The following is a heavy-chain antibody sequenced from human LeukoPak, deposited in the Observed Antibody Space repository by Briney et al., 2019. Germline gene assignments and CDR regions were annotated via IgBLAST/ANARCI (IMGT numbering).Heavy chain of an antibody. J-gene: IGHJ4*02. CDR1: GLTLSSYG. CDR3: AKHRSGIAASGSNY. Sequence: QPGRSLRLSCAASGLTLSSYGMHWVRQAPGKGLEWVSVSLISGSGGDSGGSTDYADSVKGRFTISRDDSNNTLYLQMSSLRVEDTAVYYCAKHRSGIAASGSNYWGQGALVSVSS. V-gene: IGHV3-23*01. D-gene: IGHD6-13*01. CDR2: ISGSGGDSGGST.